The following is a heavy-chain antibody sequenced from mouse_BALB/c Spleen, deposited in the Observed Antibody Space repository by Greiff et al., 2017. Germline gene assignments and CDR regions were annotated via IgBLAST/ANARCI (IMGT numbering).Heavy chain of an antibody. CDR1: GYSITSDYA. D-gene: IGHD1-1*01. V-gene: IGHV3-2*02. CDR2: ISYSGST. J-gene: IGHJ4*01. CDR3: AKRGYYYGSPNYYAMDY. Sequence: EVQLQQSGPGLVKPSQSLSLTCTVTGYSITSDYAWNWIRQFPGNKLEWMGYISYSGSTSYNPSLKSRISITRDTSKNQFFLQLNSVTTEDTATYYCAKRGYYYGSPNYYAMDYWGQGTSVTVSS.